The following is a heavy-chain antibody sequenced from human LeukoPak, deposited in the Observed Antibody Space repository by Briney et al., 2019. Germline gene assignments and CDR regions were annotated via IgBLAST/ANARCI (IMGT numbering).Heavy chain of an antibody. CDR1: GGSISSSSYW. J-gene: IGHJ4*02. CDR2: IYYSGST. CDR3: ARQSGSGTYRNFDY. D-gene: IGHD3-10*01. V-gene: IGHV4-39*01. Sequence: SETLSLTCTVSGGSISSSSYWWGWIRQPPGKRLEWIGSIYYSGSTYYNPYLKIRVTISVDTSKTQFSLKLSSVTAADTAVYYCARQSGSGTYRNFDYWGQGTLVTVSS.